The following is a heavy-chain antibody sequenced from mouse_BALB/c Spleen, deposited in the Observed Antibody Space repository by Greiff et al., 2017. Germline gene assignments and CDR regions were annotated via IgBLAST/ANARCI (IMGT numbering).Heavy chain of an antibody. CDR1: GYTFTSYV. Sequence: EVKLMESGPELVKPGASVKMSCEASGYTFTSYVMHWVKQKPGQGLEWIGYINPYNDGTKYNEKFKGKATRTSDKSSSTAYMELSSLTSEDSAVYYCAREGNYYGKLDYWGQGTTLTVSS. V-gene: IGHV1-14*01. CDR3: AREGNYYGKLDY. D-gene: IGHD2-1*01. J-gene: IGHJ2*01. CDR2: INPYNDGT.